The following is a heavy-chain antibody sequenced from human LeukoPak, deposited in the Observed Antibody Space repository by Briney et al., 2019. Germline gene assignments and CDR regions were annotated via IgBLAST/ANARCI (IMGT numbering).Heavy chain of an antibody. CDR1: GFTFSSYW. CDR2: IKQDGSEK. D-gene: IGHD3-22*01. V-gene: IGHV3-7*01. J-gene: IGHJ3*02. Sequence: GGSLRLSCAASGFTFSSYWMSWVRQAPGKGLEWVANIKQDGSEKYYAYSVKGRFTISRDNAKNSLYLQMNSLRAEDTAVYYCAREGPDRDRAFDIWGQGTMVTVSS. CDR3: AREGPDRDRAFDI.